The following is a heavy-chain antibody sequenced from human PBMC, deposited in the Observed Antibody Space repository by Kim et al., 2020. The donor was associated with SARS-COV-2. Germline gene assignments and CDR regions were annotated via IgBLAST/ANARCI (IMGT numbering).Heavy chain of an antibody. V-gene: IGHV3-23*01. CDR3: AKRIAAAGTGYYYYGMDV. D-gene: IGHD6-13*01. J-gene: IGHJ6*02. Sequence: KGRFTISRDNSKYTLYLQMNSLRAEDTAVYYCAKRIAAAGTGYYYYGMDVWGQGTTVTVSS.